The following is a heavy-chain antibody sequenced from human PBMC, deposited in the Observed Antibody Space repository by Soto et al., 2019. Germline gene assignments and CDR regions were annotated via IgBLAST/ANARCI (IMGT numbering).Heavy chain of an antibody. J-gene: IGHJ5*02. V-gene: IGHV4-39*01. D-gene: IGHD6-13*01. CDR2: IFYSGNT. CDR3: ARQAAAPGIDLWFDP. Sequence: QLQLQESGPGLVKPSETLSLTCNVSGGSISSSRSYWAWFRQPPGKELEWIANIFYSGNTYYNPSLKSRVTVAVDTPKNQSLLQVDSVTAADTAVYYCARQAAAPGIDLWFDPWGQRTLVTVSS. CDR1: GGSISSSRSY.